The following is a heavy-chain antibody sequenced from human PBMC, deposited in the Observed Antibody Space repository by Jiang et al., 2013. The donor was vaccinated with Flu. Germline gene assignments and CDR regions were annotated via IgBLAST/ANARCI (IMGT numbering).Heavy chain of an antibody. CDR2: TFLRSNWYN. V-gene: IGHV6-1*01. J-gene: IGHJ6*02. CDR1: GDSVSSDSVA. Sequence: QTLSLTCAISGDSVSSDSVAWNWIRQSPSRGLEWLGRTFLRSNWYNDYAVSVKSRVTIKPDTSKNQFSLQLNSVTPEDTAVYFCARTPTNYYGSGSYLYYYHGMDVWGQGTTVTVSS. CDR3: ARTPTNYYGSGSYLYYYHGMDV. D-gene: IGHD3-10*01.